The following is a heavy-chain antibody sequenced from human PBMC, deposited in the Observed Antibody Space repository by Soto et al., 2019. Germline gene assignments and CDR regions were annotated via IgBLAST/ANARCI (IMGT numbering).Heavy chain of an antibody. Sequence: QVQLVQSGAEVKKPGASVKVSCKASGYTFTSYGISWVRQAPGQGLEWMGWISAYNGNTNYAQKLQGRVTMTTDTSTSTAYMELRSLRSDDTAVYYCARDLGSTSCYEDCDASDIWGQGTMVTVSS. CDR3: ARDLGSTSCYEDCDASDI. CDR1: GYTFTSYG. J-gene: IGHJ3*02. CDR2: ISAYNGNT. D-gene: IGHD2-2*01. V-gene: IGHV1-18*01.